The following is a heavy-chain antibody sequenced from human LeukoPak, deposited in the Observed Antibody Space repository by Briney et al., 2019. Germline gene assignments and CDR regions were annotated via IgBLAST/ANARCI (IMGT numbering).Heavy chain of an antibody. Sequence: GRSLRLFCAASGFTFSSYAMHWVRQAPGKGLEWVAVISYDGSNKYYADSVKGRFTISRDNSKNTLYLQMNSLRAEDTAVYYCARDGPPTDSSGYSPPEAFDIWGQGTMVTVSS. J-gene: IGHJ3*02. V-gene: IGHV3-30-3*01. D-gene: IGHD3-22*01. CDR2: ISYDGSNK. CDR3: ARDGPPTDSSGYSPPEAFDI. CDR1: GFTFSSYA.